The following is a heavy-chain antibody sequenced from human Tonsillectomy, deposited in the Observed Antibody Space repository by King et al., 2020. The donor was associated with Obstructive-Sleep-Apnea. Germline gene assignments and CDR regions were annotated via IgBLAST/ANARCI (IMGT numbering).Heavy chain of an antibody. V-gene: IGHV3-9*01. J-gene: IGHJ4*02. D-gene: IGHD1-26*01. CDR1: GFTFDNFA. Sequence: VQLVESGGGLVQPGRSLSLSCAASGFTFDNFAMHWVRQAPGKGLEWVSGISWSSGGIGYAGFVKGRFTISRDNAKKSLSLQMNRLRAEDTALYYREKDNSGSFSDSDSWGQGTLVTVSS. CDR2: ISWSSGGI. CDR3: EKDNSGSFSDSDS.